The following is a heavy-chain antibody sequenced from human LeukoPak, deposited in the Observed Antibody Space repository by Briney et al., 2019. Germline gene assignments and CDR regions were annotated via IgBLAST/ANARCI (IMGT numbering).Heavy chain of an antibody. D-gene: IGHD5/OR15-5a*01. CDR3: ARHVSLDY. V-gene: IGHV4-38-2*01. J-gene: IGHJ4*02. Sequence: SETLSLTCAVSGYSISSGYYWGWIRQPPGKGLEWIGSIYHSGSTYYNPSLKSRVTISVDTSKNQFSLKLSSVTAADTAVYYCARHVSLDYWGQGTLVTVSS. CDR1: GYSISSGYY. CDR2: IYHSGST.